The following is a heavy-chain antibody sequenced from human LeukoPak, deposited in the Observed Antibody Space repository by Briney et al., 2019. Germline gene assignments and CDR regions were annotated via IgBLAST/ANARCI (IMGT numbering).Heavy chain of an antibody. Sequence: SETLSLTCSVFGGSISSGSHFWSWIRQLPGKGLEWLGYVDYSGTIYYNSSLESRLTLSVDTSNNQFSLDLRSMTAADTAVYHCARGRLARIPYFDSWGQGALVAVSS. D-gene: IGHD6-19*01. CDR1: GGSISSGSHF. CDR3: ARGRLARIPYFDS. CDR2: VDYSGTI. J-gene: IGHJ4*02. V-gene: IGHV4-31*03.